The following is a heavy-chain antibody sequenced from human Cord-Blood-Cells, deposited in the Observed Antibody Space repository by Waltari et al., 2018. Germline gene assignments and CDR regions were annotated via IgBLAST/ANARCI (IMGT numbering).Heavy chain of an antibody. Sequence: EVQLVEPGGGLFQPGGSLSLSCESPGCTFRSDWLSGVREAPGKGVEWVANIKQDGSEKYYVDSVKGRFTSARDNAKNSLYLQMNSLRAEDTAVYYCARGEATGDYWGQGTLVTVSS. J-gene: IGHJ4*02. CDR1: GCTFRSDW. D-gene: IGHD1-1*01. CDR3: ARGEATGDY. CDR2: IKQDGSEK. V-gene: IGHV3-7*01.